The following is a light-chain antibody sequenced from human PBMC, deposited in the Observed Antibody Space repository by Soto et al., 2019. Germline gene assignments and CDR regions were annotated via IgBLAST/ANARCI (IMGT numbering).Light chain of an antibody. CDR1: QTVSSRY. J-gene: IGKJ2*01. V-gene: IGKV3D-20*01. Sequence: EIVLTQSPATLSVSLGESATLSCGASQTVSSRYLAWYQQRPGLAPRLLMYDASSRAAGIPDRFSGSGSGRVFTLTVSRLEPEDSAVYYWQQYGSSNPYTFGQGTKLEIK. CDR2: DAS. CDR3: QQYGSSNPYT.